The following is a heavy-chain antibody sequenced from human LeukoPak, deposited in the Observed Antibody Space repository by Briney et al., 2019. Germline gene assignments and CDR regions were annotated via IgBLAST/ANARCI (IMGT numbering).Heavy chain of an antibody. Sequence: SETLSLTCTVSGGSISSSSYYWGWIRQPPGKGLEWIGSIYYSGSTYYNPSLKSRVTISVDTSKNQFSLKLCSVTAADTAVYYCARSVDYYDSRGYFRFDYWGQGTLVTVSS. CDR3: ARSVDYYDSRGYFRFDY. V-gene: IGHV4-39*01. CDR2: IYYSGST. J-gene: IGHJ4*02. D-gene: IGHD3-22*01. CDR1: GGSISSSSYY.